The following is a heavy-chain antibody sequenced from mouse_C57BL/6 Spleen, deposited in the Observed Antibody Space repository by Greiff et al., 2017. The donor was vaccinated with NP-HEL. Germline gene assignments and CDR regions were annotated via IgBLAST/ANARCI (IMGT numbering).Heavy chain of an antibody. CDR3: ASGNYAWFAY. V-gene: IGHV1-55*01. D-gene: IGHD2-1*01. CDR2: IYPGSGST. Sequence: VQLQQPGAELVKPGASVKMSCKASGYTFTSYWITWVKQRPGQGLEWIGYIYPGSGSTNYNQKFKGKATLTVDQSSSTAYMQLNSLTSEDSAVYYCASGNYAWFAYWGQGTLVTVSA. CDR1: GYTFTSYW. J-gene: IGHJ3*01.